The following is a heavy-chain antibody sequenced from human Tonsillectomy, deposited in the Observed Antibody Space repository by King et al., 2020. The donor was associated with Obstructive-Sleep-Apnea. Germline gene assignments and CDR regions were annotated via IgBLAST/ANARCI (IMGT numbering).Heavy chain of an antibody. CDR1: GFSFPDYS. V-gene: IGHV3-21*01. CDR2: ISSSGTYT. J-gene: IGHJ4*02. Sequence: VQLVDSGGGLVKPGGSLRLSCAASGFSFPDYSMSWVRQAPGKGLEWVSSISSSGTYTHYADSVKGRFTISRDNTRNSLFLQMNSLRAEDTAVYYCARPDPFDYWGQGTLVTVSS. CDR3: ARPDPFDY.